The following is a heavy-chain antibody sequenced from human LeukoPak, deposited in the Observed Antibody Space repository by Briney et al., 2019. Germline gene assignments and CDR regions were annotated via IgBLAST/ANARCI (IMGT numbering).Heavy chain of an antibody. CDR3: AMGPHFITLGGAIRNEYFQH. D-gene: IGHD3-16*01. CDR2: IVLISGAA. V-gene: IGHV1-69*01. J-gene: IGHJ1*01. CDR1: GGSFSNYA. Sequence: SVKVSCKASGGSFSNYAISWVRQAPGQGPEWMGGIVLISGAANYAQKFQGRVTITADESTYTAYMELSSLRSEDTAVYYCAMGPHFITLGGAIRNEYFQHWGQGTLVTVSS.